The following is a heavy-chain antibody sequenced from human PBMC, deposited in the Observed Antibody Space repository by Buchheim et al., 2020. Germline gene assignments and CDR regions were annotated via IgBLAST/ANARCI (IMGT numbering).Heavy chain of an antibody. Sequence: QLQLQESGPGLVKTSGPLSLTCTVSGGSISSSNYYWGWIRQPPGKGLEWMGSMSYSGSAYYNPSLKSRVTISVDTSKNQFSLKLGSVTAADTGVYYCARHGDGVYGFAPWGQGTL. V-gene: IGHV4-39*01. D-gene: IGHD5/OR15-5a*01. CDR1: GGSISSSNYY. CDR3: ARHGDGVYGFAP. CDR2: MSYSGSA. J-gene: IGHJ5*02.